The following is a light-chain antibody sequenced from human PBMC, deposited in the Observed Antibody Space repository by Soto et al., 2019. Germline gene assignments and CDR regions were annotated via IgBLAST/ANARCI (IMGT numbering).Light chain of an antibody. CDR2: EVS. CDR3: SSYTSTSTPWV. CDR1: RSEVGAYKF. J-gene: IGLJ3*02. V-gene: IGLV2-14*01. Sequence: QSVLTQPASVSGSPGQAITIFCSGTRSEVGAYKFVSWYRHHPGNAPQVMIYEVSNRPSGVSNRFSGSKSGNTASLTLSGLQPEDEGDYYCSSYTSTSTPWVFGGGTKVTVL.